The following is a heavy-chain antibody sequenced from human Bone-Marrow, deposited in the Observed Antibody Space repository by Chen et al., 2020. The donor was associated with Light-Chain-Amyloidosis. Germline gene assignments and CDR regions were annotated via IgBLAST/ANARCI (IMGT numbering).Heavy chain of an antibody. Sequence: QVQLMQSGAEVKKPGSSVKVSCKASGGTFSSYAISWVRQAPGQGLEWMGRIIPILGIANYAQKFQGRVTITADKSTSTAYMELSSLRSEDTAVYYCARALIAATNHDAFDIWGQGTMVTVSS. CDR1: GGTFSSYA. D-gene: IGHD2-15*01. CDR3: ARALIAATNHDAFDI. J-gene: IGHJ3*02. CDR2: IIPILGIA. V-gene: IGHV1-69*04.